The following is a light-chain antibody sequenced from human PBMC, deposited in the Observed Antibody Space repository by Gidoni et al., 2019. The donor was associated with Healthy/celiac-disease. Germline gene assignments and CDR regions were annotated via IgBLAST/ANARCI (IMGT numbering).Light chain of an antibody. CDR3: QQRSNRLT. Sequence: EIVLTQSPATLSLSPGERATLSCRASQSVSSYLAWYQQKPGQAPRLLIYDASNRATGIPARCSGSGSGTDFTLTISSLEPEDFAVYYCQQRSNRLTFGGXTKVEIK. V-gene: IGKV3-11*01. CDR1: QSVSSY. J-gene: IGKJ4*01. CDR2: DAS.